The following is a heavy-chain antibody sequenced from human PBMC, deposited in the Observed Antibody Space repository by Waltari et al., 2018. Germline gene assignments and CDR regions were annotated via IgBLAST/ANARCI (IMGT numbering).Heavy chain of an antibody. CDR3: AKYCGASTCYSGFDY. CDR2: ISGGSTT. CDR1: GFPFSNYV. D-gene: IGHD2-15*01. J-gene: IGHJ4*02. V-gene: IGHV3-23*04. Sequence: EMQLVESGGDFVLPGGSLRLSCEASGFPFSNYVMTWVRQAPGKRMEWVAAISGGSTTYYTDSVKGRFTISRDNSKNTLFLQMNSLRAEDTAIYYCAKYCGASTCYSGFDYWGQGTLVTVSS.